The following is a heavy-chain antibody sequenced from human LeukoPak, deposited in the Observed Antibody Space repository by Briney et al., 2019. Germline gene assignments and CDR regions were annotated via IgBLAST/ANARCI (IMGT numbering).Heavy chain of an antibody. V-gene: IGHV1-46*03. D-gene: IGHD3-3*01. Sequence: GASVKVSCKASGYTFTSYYMHWVRQAPGQGLEWMGIINPSGGSTSYAQKFQGRVTMTRDTSTSTVYMELSSLGSEDTAVYYCARDLRLRFLEWLSPNDAFDIWGQGTMVTVSS. CDR2: INPSGGST. CDR1: GYTFTSYY. CDR3: ARDLRLRFLEWLSPNDAFDI. J-gene: IGHJ3*02.